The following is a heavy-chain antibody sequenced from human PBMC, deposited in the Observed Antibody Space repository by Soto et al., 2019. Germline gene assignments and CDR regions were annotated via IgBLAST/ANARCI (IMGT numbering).Heavy chain of an antibody. J-gene: IGHJ3*02. CDR2: INAGNGNT. Sequence: QVQLVQSGAEVKKPGASVKVSCKASGYTFTSYAMHWVRQAPGQRLEWMGWINAGNGNTKYSQKFQGRVTITRDTSASTAYMELSSLRSEYTAVYYCARVGPGYCSGGSCYSSNFDAFDIWGQGTMVTVSS. CDR3: ARVGPGYCSGGSCYSSNFDAFDI. V-gene: IGHV1-3*01. CDR1: GYTFTSYA. D-gene: IGHD2-15*01.